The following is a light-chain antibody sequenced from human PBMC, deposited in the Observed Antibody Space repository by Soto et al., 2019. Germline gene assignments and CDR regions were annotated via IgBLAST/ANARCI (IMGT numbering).Light chain of an antibody. CDR2: DAS. V-gene: IGKV1-5*01. CDR3: QQYNSPLYT. Sequence: DIQMTQSPSTLSASVGDRVTITCRASQSISSWLAWYQQKPGKAPKLLIYDASSLERGVPSRFSGSGSGTEFTLTISSLQPDDFATYYCQQYNSPLYTFGQGTKLEIK. J-gene: IGKJ2*01. CDR1: QSISSW.